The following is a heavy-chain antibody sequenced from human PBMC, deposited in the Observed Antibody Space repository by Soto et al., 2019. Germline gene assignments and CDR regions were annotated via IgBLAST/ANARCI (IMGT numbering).Heavy chain of an antibody. D-gene: IGHD6-19*01. CDR3: AKDLEQWLMARVDV. V-gene: IGHV3-30*18. Sequence: PGGSLRLSCAASGFTFSSYGMHWVRQAPGKGLEWVAVISYDGSNKYYADSVKGRFTISRDNSKNTLYLQMNSLRAEDTAVYYCAKDLEQWLMARVDVWGQGTTVTVSS. CDR1: GFTFSSYG. J-gene: IGHJ6*02. CDR2: ISYDGSNK.